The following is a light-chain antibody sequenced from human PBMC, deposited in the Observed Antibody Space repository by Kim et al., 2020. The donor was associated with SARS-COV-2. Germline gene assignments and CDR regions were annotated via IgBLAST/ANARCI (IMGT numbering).Light chain of an antibody. CDR3: CSYTGSYTSYV. CDR1: SSDVGSSNY. J-gene: IGLJ1*01. Sequence: HSVTMSCTGTSSDVGSSNYVSWYQQRPGKAPKLLIYDVGKRPSGVPNRVSGSKSGNTASLTISGLQAEDEADYFCCSYTGSYTSYVFGTGTKVTVL. CDR2: DVG. V-gene: IGLV2-11*01.